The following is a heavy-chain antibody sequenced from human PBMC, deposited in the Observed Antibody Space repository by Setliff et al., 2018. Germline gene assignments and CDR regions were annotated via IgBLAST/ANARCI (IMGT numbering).Heavy chain of an antibody. CDR1: GGSISSSSYY. Sequence: PSKTLSLTCTVSGGSISSSSYYWGWIRQPPGKGLEWLGSVYFSGYTYYNPSLSGRVTISIDTSKNQFSLRLTSVTAADTAVYYCARVDFTMLQGVLGQWGQGTLVTVSS. V-gene: IGHV4-39*07. J-gene: IGHJ1*01. CDR3: ARVDFTMLQGVLGQ. CDR2: VYFSGYT. D-gene: IGHD3-10*01.